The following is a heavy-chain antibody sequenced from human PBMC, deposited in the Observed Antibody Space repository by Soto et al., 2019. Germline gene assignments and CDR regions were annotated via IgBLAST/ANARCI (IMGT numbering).Heavy chain of an antibody. CDR2: IIPIDATV. D-gene: IGHD3-10*01. Sequence: QVQLAQSGAEVKKPGSSVKVSCKASGGTFSNYALISWVRQAPGQGLEWMGGIIPIDATVNYAQKFQGRITITADESTTTAYMDLGSLRSEDTAVYYCARDLLGFGYTYGDVWGQGTTVTVSS. CDR3: ARDLLGFGYTYGDV. V-gene: IGHV1-69*12. CDR1: GGTFSNYA. J-gene: IGHJ6*01.